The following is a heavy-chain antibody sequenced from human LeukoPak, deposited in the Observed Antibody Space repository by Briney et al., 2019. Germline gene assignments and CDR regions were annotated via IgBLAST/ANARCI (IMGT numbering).Heavy chain of an antibody. V-gene: IGHV1-69*13. D-gene: IGHD2-2*02. J-gene: IGHJ4*02. CDR3: ARDRGYCSSTSCYNFDY. CDR1: VGTFISYA. CDR2: IFPIFGTA. Sequence: SVKVSCKASVGTFISYAISWVRQAPGQGLEWMGRIFPIFGTANYAQKFQGRVTITADESTSTAYMELSSLRSEDTAVYYCARDRGYCSSTSCYNFDYWGQGTLVTVSS.